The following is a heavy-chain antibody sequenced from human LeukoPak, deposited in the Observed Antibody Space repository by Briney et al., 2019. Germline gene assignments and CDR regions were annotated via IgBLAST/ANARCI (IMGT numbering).Heavy chain of an antibody. V-gene: IGHV5-51*01. J-gene: IGHJ4*02. Sequence: GESLDIYCQGPGYTFPYYWIGWVRQTPGKGLEWMGIIYPGYSDTRYSPSFQGQVTISADKSISTAYLQWSSLKASDTAMYYCARGKSGSPHQDFYYWGQGTLITVSS. D-gene: IGHD1-26*01. CDR3: ARGKSGSPHQDFYY. CDR2: IYPGYSDT. CDR1: GYTFPYYW.